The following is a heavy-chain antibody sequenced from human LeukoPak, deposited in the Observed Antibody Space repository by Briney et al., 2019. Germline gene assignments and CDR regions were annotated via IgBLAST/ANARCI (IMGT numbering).Heavy chain of an antibody. Sequence: GGSLRLSCAASGFTFSSYSMNWVRQAPGKGLEWVSSISSSSSYIYYADSVKGRFTISRDNSKNTLYLQMNSLRAEDTAVYYCAKGAATITYGWFDPWGQGTLVTVSS. D-gene: IGHD5-24*01. J-gene: IGHJ5*02. V-gene: IGHV3-21*04. CDR1: GFTFSSYS. CDR2: ISSSSSYI. CDR3: AKGAATITYGWFDP.